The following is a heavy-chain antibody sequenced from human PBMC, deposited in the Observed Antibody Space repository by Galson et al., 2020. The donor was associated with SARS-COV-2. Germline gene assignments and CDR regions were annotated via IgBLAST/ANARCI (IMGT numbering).Heavy chain of an antibody. V-gene: IGHV5-51*01. CDR2: VWPGNSDS. CDR1: GYSFTEYW. Sequence: GGSLRLSCQASGYSFTEYWIVWVRQMPGKGLEWMGMVWPGNSDSRYSPSFQSHVTFSADKSINTAYLQWSGLKASDTAIYYCARRRQGYRSGGRSYAGYGLDVWGQGTTVTVSS. D-gene: IGHD2-15*01. J-gene: IGHJ6*02. CDR3: ARRRQGYRSGGRSYAGYGLDV.